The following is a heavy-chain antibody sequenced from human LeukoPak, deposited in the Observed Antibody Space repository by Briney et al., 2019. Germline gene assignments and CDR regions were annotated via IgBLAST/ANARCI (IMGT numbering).Heavy chain of an antibody. CDR2: IYYSGST. J-gene: IGHJ3*02. Sequence: SETLSLTCAVSGGSFSSSSFSWTWIRQPPGKGLEWIGYIYYSGSTNYNPSLKSRVTISVDTSKNQFSLKLSSVTAADTAVYYCARDSTLDAFDIWGQGTMVTVSS. CDR1: GGSFSSSSFS. CDR3: ARDSTLDAFDI. V-gene: IGHV4-61*01.